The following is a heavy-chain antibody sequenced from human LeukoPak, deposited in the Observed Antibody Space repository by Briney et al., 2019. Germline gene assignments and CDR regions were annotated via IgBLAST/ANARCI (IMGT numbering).Heavy chain of an antibody. Sequence: GGSLRLSCAASGFTFSAYDMNWVRQAPGKGLEWVSYISSSGDAIYYTDSVKGRFSTSRDNAKNSLYLQMNSLRAEDTAVYYCARDRIVVVTGYGMDVWGQGTTVTVSS. CDR2: ISSSGDAI. V-gene: IGHV3-48*03. CDR1: GFTFSAYD. D-gene: IGHD2-21*02. J-gene: IGHJ6*02. CDR3: ARDRIVVVTGYGMDV.